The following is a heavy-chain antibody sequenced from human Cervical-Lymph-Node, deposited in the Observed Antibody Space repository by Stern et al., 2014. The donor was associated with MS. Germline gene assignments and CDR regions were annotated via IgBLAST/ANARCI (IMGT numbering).Heavy chain of an antibody. CDR1: GGSISSSGYY. J-gene: IGHJ5*02. CDR3: ATTRWDLFTWNWFDP. V-gene: IGHV4-61*02. Sequence: VQLVESGPGLVKPSQTLSLTCTVSGGSISSSGYYWSWIRQPADKGLEWIGRLHDRGSTYYNPSLKRRVTISMDTAKHKFSLNMPSGTAADTAVYYCATTRWDLFTWNWFDPWGQGTLVTVSS. D-gene: IGHD1-26*01. CDR2: LHDRGST.